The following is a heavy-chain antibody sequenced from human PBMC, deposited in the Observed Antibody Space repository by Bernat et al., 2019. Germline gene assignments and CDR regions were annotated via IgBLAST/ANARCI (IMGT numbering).Heavy chain of an antibody. Sequence: QVQLVESGGGVVQPGRSLRLSCAASGFTFSSYGMHWVRQAPGKGLEWVAVIWYDGSNKYYADSVKDRFTISRDNSKNTLYLQMNSLRAEDTAVYYCAREIAYYYDSDAFDIWGQGTMVTVSS. V-gene: IGHV3-33*01. CDR2: IWYDGSNK. CDR1: GFTFSSYG. D-gene: IGHD3-22*01. J-gene: IGHJ3*02. CDR3: AREIAYYYDSDAFDI.